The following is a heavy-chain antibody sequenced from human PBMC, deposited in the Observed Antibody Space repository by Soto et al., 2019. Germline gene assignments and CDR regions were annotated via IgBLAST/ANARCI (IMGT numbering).Heavy chain of an antibody. Sequence: EVQLVESGGGLVQPGESLRLSCAASGFTFDYYWMHWVRQAPGKGLVWVSRIYSDGTSTTYADSVKGRFTISRDNAQHRVFLQMNSLSADDMAVYYCGSGDGGAFDLWGQGAVVTVSS. D-gene: IGHD4-17*01. CDR2: IYSDGTST. J-gene: IGHJ3*01. CDR3: GSGDGGAFDL. V-gene: IGHV3-74*01. CDR1: GFTFDYYW.